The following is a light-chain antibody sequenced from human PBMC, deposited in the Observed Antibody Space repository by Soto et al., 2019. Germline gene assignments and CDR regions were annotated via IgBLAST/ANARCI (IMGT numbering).Light chain of an antibody. CDR1: QGISSY. J-gene: IGKJ2*01. Sequence: DLPLTQSPSSLSASVGDRVTITCRVSQGISSYLNWYQQQLGKAPKLLISAASTLQSGVPSRFSGSGSGTDFTLTINSLQPEDFATYYCQQTYSTPLTFGQGTKLEIK. CDR3: QQTYSTPLT. CDR2: AAS. V-gene: IGKV1-39*01.